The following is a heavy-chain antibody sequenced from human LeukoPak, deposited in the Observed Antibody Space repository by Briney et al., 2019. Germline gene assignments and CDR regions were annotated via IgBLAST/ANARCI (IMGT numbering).Heavy chain of an antibody. J-gene: IGHJ4*02. CDR3: AKHSGSYLEALVY. Sequence: GGSLRLSCAASGFTFSSYAMSWVRQAPGKGLEWVSAISGSGGSTYYAASVKGRFTISRDNSKNTLYLQMNSLRAEDTAVYYCAKHSGSYLEALVYWGQGTLVTVSS. CDR2: ISGSGGST. CDR1: GFTFSSYA. V-gene: IGHV3-23*01. D-gene: IGHD1-26*01.